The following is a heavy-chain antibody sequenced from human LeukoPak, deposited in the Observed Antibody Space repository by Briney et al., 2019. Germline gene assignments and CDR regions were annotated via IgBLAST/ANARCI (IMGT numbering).Heavy chain of an antibody. Sequence: GRALRLFCAASGFTFKSYPMHWIRQTPGKGPTWVGAISFEGSNKYYADSVQGRFTLSRDNSNNILYLQMNSLRGEDMAVYYCARDPGNKQLGPFDYWGQGTLVTVSS. CDR3: ARDPGNKQLGPFDY. D-gene: IGHD2/OR15-2a*01. CDR2: ISFEGSNK. J-gene: IGHJ4*02. CDR1: GFTFKSYP. V-gene: IGHV3-30*01.